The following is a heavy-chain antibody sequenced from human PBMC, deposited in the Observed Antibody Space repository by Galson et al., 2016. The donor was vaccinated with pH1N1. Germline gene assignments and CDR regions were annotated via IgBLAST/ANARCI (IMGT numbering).Heavy chain of an antibody. CDR1: GFSLTTSGVG. J-gene: IGHJ3*02. D-gene: IGHD3-16*01. V-gene: IGHV2-5*02. CDR2: IYWDDDE. Sequence: PALVKPTQTLTLTCTFSGFSLTTSGVGVGWIRQPPGKALEWLALIYWDDDERYSPSLKNRLTITKDTSKNQVVLTMTNMDPLDTATYFCAHREVMITNAFDIGGQGTRVTVSS. CDR3: AHREVMITNAFDI.